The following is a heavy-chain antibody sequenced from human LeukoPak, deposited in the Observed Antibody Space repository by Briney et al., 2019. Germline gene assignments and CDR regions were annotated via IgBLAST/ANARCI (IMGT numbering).Heavy chain of an antibody. D-gene: IGHD6-19*01. V-gene: IGHV3-30*18. Sequence: GGSLRLSCAGSGFTFSSYGMHWVRQAPGKGLEWVAVISYDGSDKYYADSVKGRFTISRDNSKNTLYLQMNTLRAEDTAVYYCAKGQASSGWYYDYWGQGTLVTVSS. CDR2: ISYDGSDK. J-gene: IGHJ4*02. CDR3: AKGQASSGWYYDY. CDR1: GFTFSSYG.